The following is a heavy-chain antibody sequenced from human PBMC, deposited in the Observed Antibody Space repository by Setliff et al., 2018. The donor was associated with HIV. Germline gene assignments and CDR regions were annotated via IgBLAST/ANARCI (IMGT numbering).Heavy chain of an antibody. J-gene: IGHJ3*02. Sequence: PSETLSLTCAVYGVSFSGYYWSWIRQHPGKGLEWIGYIYTSGGTNYNPSLKSRVTISVDTSKNQFSLKLSSVTAADTAVYYCAGCSGGSCPFDAFDIWGQGTMVTVSS. D-gene: IGHD2-15*01. CDR2: IYTSGGT. CDR1: GVSFSGYY. V-gene: IGHV4-4*09. CDR3: AGCSGGSCPFDAFDI.